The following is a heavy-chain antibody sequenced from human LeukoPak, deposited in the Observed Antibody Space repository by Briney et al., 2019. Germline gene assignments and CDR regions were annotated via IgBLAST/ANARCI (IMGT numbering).Heavy chain of an antibody. CDR2: IKQDGSEK. Sequence: PGGSLRLSCAASGFTFSSYWMSWVRQAPGKGLEWVANIKQDGSEKYYVDSVKGRFTISRDNAKNSLYLQMNSLRAEDTAVYYCARDPAGYYDTRGFYSDYWGQGTLVTVSS. CDR3: ARDPAGYYDTRGFYSDY. J-gene: IGHJ4*02. D-gene: IGHD3-22*01. V-gene: IGHV3-7*01. CDR1: GFTFSSYW.